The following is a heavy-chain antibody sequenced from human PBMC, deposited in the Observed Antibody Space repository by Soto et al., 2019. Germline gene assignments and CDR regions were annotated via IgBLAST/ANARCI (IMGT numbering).Heavy chain of an antibody. V-gene: IGHV5-10-1*01. D-gene: IGHD3-9*01. CDR3: ARHYNILTGYDY. J-gene: IGHJ4*02. CDR2: IDPSDSYT. Sequence: EVQLVQSGAEVKKPGESLRISCKGSGYSFTSYWISWVRQMPGKGLEWMGRIDPSDSYTNYSPPFQGHVTISADKSISTAYLQWSRLQASDTAMYYCARHYNILTGYDYWGQGTLVTVSS. CDR1: GYSFTSYW.